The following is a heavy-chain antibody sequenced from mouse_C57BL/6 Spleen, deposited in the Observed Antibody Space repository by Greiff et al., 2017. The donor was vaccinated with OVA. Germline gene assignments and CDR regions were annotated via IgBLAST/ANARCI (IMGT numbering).Heavy chain of an antibody. D-gene: IGHD4-1*01. J-gene: IGHJ2*01. CDR3: ARNWDEDD. CDR2: IYPGDGDT. CDR1: GYAFSSSW. V-gene: IGHV1-82*01. Sequence: QVQLKESGPELVKPGASVKISCKASGYAFSSSWMNWVKQRPGKGLEWIGRIYPGDGDTNYNGKFKGKATLTADKSSSTAYMQLSSLTSEDAAVYFCARNWDEDDWGQGTTLTVSS.